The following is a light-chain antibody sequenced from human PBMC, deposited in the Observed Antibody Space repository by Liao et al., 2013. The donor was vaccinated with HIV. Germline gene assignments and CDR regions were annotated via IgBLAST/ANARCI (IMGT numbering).Light chain of an antibody. CDR3: QVWDSSSDHYV. J-gene: IGLJ1*01. Sequence: SYXLTQPPSVSVAPGKTARITCGGNNIGSKSVHWYQQKPGQAPVLVIYSDTDRPSGIPERFSGSNSGNTATLTISRVEAGDEADYYCQVWDSSSDHYVFGTGTKVTVL. CDR2: SDT. CDR1: NIGSKS. V-gene: IGLV3-21*01.